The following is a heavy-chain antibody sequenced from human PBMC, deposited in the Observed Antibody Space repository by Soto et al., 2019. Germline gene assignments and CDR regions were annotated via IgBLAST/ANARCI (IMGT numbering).Heavy chain of an antibody. V-gene: IGHV4-59*08. J-gene: IGHJ3*02. CDR1: GGSINSYY. CDR2: IYYSGST. D-gene: IGHD3-16*02. CDR3: ARLYGLDAFDI. Sequence: QVQLQESGPGLVKTSETLSLTCTVSGGSINSYYWSWIRQPPGKGLEWIGYIYYSGSTNYNPSLKSRVTISVDTSKNQFSLKLSSVTAADTAVYYCARLYGLDAFDIWGQGTMVTVSS.